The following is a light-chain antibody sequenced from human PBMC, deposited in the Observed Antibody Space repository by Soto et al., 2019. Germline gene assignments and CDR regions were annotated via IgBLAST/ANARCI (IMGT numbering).Light chain of an antibody. J-gene: IGKJ1*01. CDR1: QSILYSSNNKNY. CDR2: WAS. CDR3: QQYYDAPQT. V-gene: IGKV4-1*01. Sequence: DIVMTQSPGSLAVSLGERATINCKSSQSILYSSNNKNYLAWYQQKPGQPPKLLIYWASTRESGVPDRFSGSGSGTDFTLTISSLQAGDVAVYYCQQYYDAPQTFGQGTKVEIK.